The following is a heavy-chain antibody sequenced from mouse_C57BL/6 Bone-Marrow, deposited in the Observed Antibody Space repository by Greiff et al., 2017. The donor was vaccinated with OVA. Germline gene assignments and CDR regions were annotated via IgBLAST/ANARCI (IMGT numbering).Heavy chain of an antibody. V-gene: IGHV5-6*02. CDR1: GFTFSSYG. D-gene: IGHD4-1*01. Sequence: EVMLVESGGDLVKPGGSLKLSCAASGFTFSSYGMSWVRQTPDKRLEWVATISSGGSYTYYPDSVKGRFTISRDNAKNTLYLQMSSLKSEDTAMYYCASSNWDFDYWGQGTTLTVSS. J-gene: IGHJ2*01. CDR3: ASSNWDFDY. CDR2: ISSGGSYT.